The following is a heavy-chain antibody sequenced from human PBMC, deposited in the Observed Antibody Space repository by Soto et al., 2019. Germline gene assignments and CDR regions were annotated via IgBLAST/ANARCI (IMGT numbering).Heavy chain of an antibody. CDR3: ARDQLYYNDISGRPLNAFDV. V-gene: IGHV3-23*01. Sequence: QPGGSLRLSCAASGFTFSNYAMSWVRQAPGKGLAWVSTLSGSGGSTYYADSVKGRFTISRDNAKNSLYLQMNSLRAEDTAVYYCARDQLYYNDISGRPLNAFDVWGQGTMVTVSS. CDR2: LSGSGGST. J-gene: IGHJ3*01. D-gene: IGHD3-22*01. CDR1: GFTFSNYA.